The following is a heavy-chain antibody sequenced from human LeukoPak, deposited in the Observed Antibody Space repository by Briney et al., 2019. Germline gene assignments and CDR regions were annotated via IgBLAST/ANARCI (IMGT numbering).Heavy chain of an antibody. V-gene: IGHV3-74*01. CDR2: MNSDGSAT. CDR1: GFSFSNYW. Sequence: GGSLRLSCAASGFSFSNYWMHWVRQALGKGLVWVTRMNSDGSATYYADSVQGRFTISRDNAKNTLYLQMNSLRAEDTAMYFCAKGPNYFDSWGQGTLVTVSS. CDR3: AKGPNYFDS. J-gene: IGHJ4*02.